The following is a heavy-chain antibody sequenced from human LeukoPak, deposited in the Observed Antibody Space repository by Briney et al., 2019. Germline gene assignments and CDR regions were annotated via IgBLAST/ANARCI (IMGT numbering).Heavy chain of an antibody. J-gene: IGHJ4*01. D-gene: IGHD1-14*01. CDR3: ARGVEPLAANTLAY. CDR2: LYSDGNT. CDR1: GFTVITND. V-gene: IGHV3-53*01. Sequence: GGSLRLSCAASGFTVITNDMTWVRQAPGKGLEWVSVLYSDGNTKYADSVQGRFTISRDNSKNTLYLEMNSLSPDDTAVYYCARGVEPLAANTLAYWGQEPWSPSPQ.